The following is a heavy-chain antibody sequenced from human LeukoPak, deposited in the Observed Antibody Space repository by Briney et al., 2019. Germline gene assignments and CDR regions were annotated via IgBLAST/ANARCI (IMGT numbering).Heavy chain of an antibody. J-gene: IGHJ4*01. D-gene: IGHD1-14*01. CDR3: ARGVEPLAANTLAY. CDR2: LYSDGNT. CDR1: GFTVITND. V-gene: IGHV3-53*01. Sequence: GGSLRLSCAASGFTVITNDMTWVRQAPGKGLEWVSVLYSDGNTKYADSVQGRFTISRDNSKNTLYLEMNSLSPDDTAVYYCARGVEPLAANTLAYWGQEPWSPSPQ.